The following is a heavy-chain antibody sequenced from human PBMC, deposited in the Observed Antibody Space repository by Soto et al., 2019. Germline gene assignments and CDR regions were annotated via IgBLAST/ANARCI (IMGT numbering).Heavy chain of an antibody. CDR3: ASHYYDSSGYYHYYYYGMDV. CDR1: GGSISSSSYY. D-gene: IGHD3-22*01. CDR2: IYYSGST. J-gene: IGHJ6*02. Sequence: QLQLQESGPGLVKPSETLSLTCTVSGGSISSSSYYWGWIRQPPGKGLEWIGSIYYSGSTYYNPSLKRRVTISVDTSKNQFSLKLSSVTAADTAVYYCASHYYDSSGYYHYYYYGMDVWGQGTTVTVSS. V-gene: IGHV4-39*01.